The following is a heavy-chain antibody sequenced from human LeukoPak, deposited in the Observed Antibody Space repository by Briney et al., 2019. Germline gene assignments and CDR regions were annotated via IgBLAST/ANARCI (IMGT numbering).Heavy chain of an antibody. CDR1: GFTFSSYG. J-gene: IGHJ4*02. CDR2: TYSSGTT. CDR3: AREPTYSSSLDY. D-gene: IGHD6-6*01. V-gene: IGHV3-53*01. Sequence: GGSLRLSCAASGFTFSSYGMSWVRQAPGKGLEYISVTYSSGTTYYADSVRDRFTISRDNSRNTLYLQMNSLRPEDTAVYYCAREPTYSSSLDYWGQGTLVTVSS.